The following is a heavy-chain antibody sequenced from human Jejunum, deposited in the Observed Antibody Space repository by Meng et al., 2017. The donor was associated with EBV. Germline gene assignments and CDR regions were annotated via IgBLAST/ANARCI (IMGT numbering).Heavy chain of an antibody. V-gene: IGHV4-39*01. CDR1: GGAISSSIYC. CDR2: NCFSDYT. CDR3: AMGPDYAKSGY. J-gene: IGHJ4*02. D-gene: IGHD4-17*01. Sequence: QLQLQESGPGLVKPSETLSLTCTASGGAISSSIYCWGWIRQPPGKGLEWIGSNCFSDYTYHNPSLKSRVTISADTSKNQFSLSLTSVTAADTAVYYCAMGPDYAKSGYWGQGTLVTVSS.